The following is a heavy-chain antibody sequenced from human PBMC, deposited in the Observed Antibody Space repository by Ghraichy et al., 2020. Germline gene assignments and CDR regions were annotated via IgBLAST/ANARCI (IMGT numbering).Heavy chain of an antibody. CDR1: GFTFSNAW. J-gene: IGHJ2*01. V-gene: IGHV3-15*01. D-gene: IGHD3-3*01. Sequence: GGSLRLSCAASGFTFSNAWMSWVRQAPGKGLEWVGRIKSKTDGGTTDYAAPVKGRFTISRDDSKNTLYLQMNSLKTEDTAVYYCTAQILYYYDFWSFDLWGRGTLVTVSS. CDR2: IKSKTDGGTT. CDR3: TAQILYYYDFWSFDL.